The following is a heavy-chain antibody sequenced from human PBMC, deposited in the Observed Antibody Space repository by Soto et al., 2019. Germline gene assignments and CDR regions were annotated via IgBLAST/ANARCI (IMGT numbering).Heavy chain of an antibody. Sequence: QVQLVQSGAEVKKPGASVKVSCKASGYTFTSYGISWVRQAPGQGLEWMGWISAYNGNTNYAQKLQGRVTMTTDTSTSTAYVELRSLRSDDTAVYYYARDGGGGDNWNAVNYIWGQGTMVPVSS. CDR1: GYTFTSYG. CDR3: ARDGGGGDNWNAVNYI. CDR2: ISAYNGNT. J-gene: IGHJ3*02. D-gene: IGHD1-20*01. V-gene: IGHV1-18*01.